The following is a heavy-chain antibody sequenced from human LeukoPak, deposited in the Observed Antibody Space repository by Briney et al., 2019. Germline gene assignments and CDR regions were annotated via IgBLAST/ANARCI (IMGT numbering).Heavy chain of an antibody. J-gene: IGHJ5*01. D-gene: IGHD2/OR15-2a*01. V-gene: IGHV1-2*02. Sequence: GASVKVSCKVSGYTFTGYYMHWVRQAPGQGLEWMAWINPNSGGTNYAQKFQGRVTMTRDTSISTAYMELSRLTSDDTAVYYCARGGSGGIVTNVLDSWGQGTLVTASS. CDR2: INPNSGGT. CDR1: GYTFTGYY. CDR3: ARGGSGGIVTNVLDS.